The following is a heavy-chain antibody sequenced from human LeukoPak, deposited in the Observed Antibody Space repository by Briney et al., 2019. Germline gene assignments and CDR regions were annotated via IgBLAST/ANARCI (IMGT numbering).Heavy chain of an antibody. Sequence: GGSLRLSCAASGFIFSTYAMHWVRQAPGKGLEWVALIWHDASHTFYTDSVKGRFTISRDNSKNTVYLQMNSLGGEDTAVYYCAREILGSGSYPDYWGQGTLVTVSS. D-gene: IGHD3-10*01. V-gene: IGHV3-33*01. CDR3: AREILGSGSYPDY. CDR2: IWHDASHT. CDR1: GFIFSTYA. J-gene: IGHJ4*02.